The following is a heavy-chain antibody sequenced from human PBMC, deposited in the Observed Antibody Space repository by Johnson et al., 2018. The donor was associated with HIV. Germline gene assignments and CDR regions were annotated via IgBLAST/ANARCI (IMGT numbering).Heavy chain of an antibody. CDR2: IKQDDSEK. Sequence: VQLVESGGGLVQPGGSLRLSCAASGFTFDEYDMSWVRQAPGKGLEWVANIKQDDSEKYYVDSVKDRFTISRDNAKNSLYLQMNSLRAEDTAIYYCAKIAAAAGLRDAFDIWGQGTMVTVSS. V-gene: IGHV3-7*01. CDR3: AKIAAAAGLRDAFDI. J-gene: IGHJ3*02. CDR1: GFTFDEYD. D-gene: IGHD6-13*01.